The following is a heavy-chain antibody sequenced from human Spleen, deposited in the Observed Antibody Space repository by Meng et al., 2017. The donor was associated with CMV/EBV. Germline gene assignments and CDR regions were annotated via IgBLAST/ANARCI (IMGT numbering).Heavy chain of an antibody. CDR3: ARGPPFRD. CDR1: GGSFSGCD. V-gene: IGHV4-34*01. Sequence: TLSLACAVDGGSFSGCDWRWGRQPPGKGLEWIGEINHSGSTNSTPSLKSRVNISVDTSKNQFSLKLSSVTAADTAVYCCARGPPFRDWGQGTLVTVSS. CDR2: INHSGST. J-gene: IGHJ4*02.